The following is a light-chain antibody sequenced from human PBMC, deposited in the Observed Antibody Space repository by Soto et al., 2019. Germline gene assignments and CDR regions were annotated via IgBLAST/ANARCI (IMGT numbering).Light chain of an antibody. J-gene: IGKJ1*01. CDR3: QQYNSWLWT. CDR1: XSXSSK. V-gene: IGKV3-15*01. Sequence: EIVMTQSPATLXXXXXXXXXXSCRASXSXSSKLAWYQQKPGQAPRLLIYGASTRATGIPARFSGSGSGTEFTLIISSLQSEDSAVYYCQQYNSWLWTFGQGTKVEIK. CDR2: GAS.